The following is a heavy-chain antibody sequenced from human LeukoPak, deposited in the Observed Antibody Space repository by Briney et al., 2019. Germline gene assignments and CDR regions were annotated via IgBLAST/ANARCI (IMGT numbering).Heavy chain of an antibody. CDR1: GFTFTSSA. CDR2: IVVGSGNT. CDR3: AASLYSSGYYSFVPMDV. D-gene: IGHD3-22*01. V-gene: IGHV1-58*02. J-gene: IGHJ6*02. Sequence: ASVKVSCKASGFTFTSSAMQWVRQARGQRLEWIGWIVVGSGNTNYAQKFQERVTITRDMSTSTAYTELSSLRSEDTAVYYCAASLYSSGYYSFVPMDVWGQGTTVTVSS.